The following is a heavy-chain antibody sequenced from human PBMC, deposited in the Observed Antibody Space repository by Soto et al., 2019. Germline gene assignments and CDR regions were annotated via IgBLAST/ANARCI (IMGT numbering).Heavy chain of an antibody. J-gene: IGHJ2*01. CDR1: GYSFDTFG. CDR3: ARCYCSVVSCFTCWHFDL. Sequence: QVQVVQSGAEVKKPGASVKVACKASGYSFDTFGMSWVRQAPGQGLEWMGLISIEKGDTNSAQKFQDRVTMTTDTSTSTAYMELRSLTSDDTAVYYCARCYCSVVSCFTCWHFDLWGRGTLVTVSS. V-gene: IGHV1-18*01. D-gene: IGHD2-15*01. CDR2: ISIEKGDT.